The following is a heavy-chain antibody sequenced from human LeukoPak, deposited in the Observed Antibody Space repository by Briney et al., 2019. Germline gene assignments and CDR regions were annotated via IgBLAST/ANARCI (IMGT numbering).Heavy chain of an antibody. J-gene: IGHJ5*02. CDR1: GFTVSSNY. D-gene: IGHD3-22*01. V-gene: IGHV3-66*01. CDR3: ARDYYDSSGYYKFSWFDP. CDR2: IYSGGST. Sequence: GGSLRLSCAASGFTVSSNYMSWVRQAPGKGLEWVSVIYSGGSTYYADSVKGRFTISRDNSKNTLYLQMNSLRAEDTAVYYCARDYYDSSGYYKFSWFDPWGQGTLVTVSS.